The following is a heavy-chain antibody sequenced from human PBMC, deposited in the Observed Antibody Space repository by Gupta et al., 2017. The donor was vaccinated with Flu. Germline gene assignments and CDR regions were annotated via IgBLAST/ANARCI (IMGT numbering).Heavy chain of an antibody. CDR3: ARGGTIGSRSGGTNDHYYYYYMDV. Sequence: QVKIQQWGAGLLTPSESLPLTSALKGGPFRRSSRSWIRQPPGKGLKWLGAINHSGNTNYNPSLKSRVTISVDTSKTQFYLKLGSVTAAETAVYYCARGGTIGSRSGGTNDHYYYYYMDVWGTGTTVTVSS. V-gene: IGHV4-34*01. CDR1: GGPFRRSS. CDR2: INHSGNT. D-gene: IGHD2-2*01. J-gene: IGHJ6*03.